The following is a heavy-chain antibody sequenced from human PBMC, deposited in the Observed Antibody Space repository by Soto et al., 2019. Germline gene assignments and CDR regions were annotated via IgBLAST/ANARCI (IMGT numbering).Heavy chain of an antibody. CDR3: ARGPHVLRYFDWSQTK. CDR2: IYYSGST. CDR1: GGSISSYY. J-gene: IGHJ4*02. Sequence: SETLSLTWTVAGGSISSYYWSWIRQPPGKGLEWIGYIYYSGSTNYNPSLKSRVTISVDTSKNQFSLKLSSVTAADTAVYYCARGPHVLRYFDWSQTKWGQGTLVTVSS. D-gene: IGHD3-9*01. V-gene: IGHV4-59*01.